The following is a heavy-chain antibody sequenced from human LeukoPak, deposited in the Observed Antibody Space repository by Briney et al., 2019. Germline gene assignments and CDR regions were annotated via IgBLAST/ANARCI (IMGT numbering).Heavy chain of an antibody. CDR3: ATKGVGYCSGGSCYSYHYYYYYMDV. CDR1: GYTFTGYY. CDR2: INPNSGGT. Sequence: GASVKVSCKAFGYTFTGYYMHWVRQAPGQGLEWMGWINPNSGGTNYSQKFQGRVTMTEDTSTDTAYMELSSLRAEDTAVYYCATKGVGYCSGGSCYSYHYYYYYMDVWGKGTTVTVSS. J-gene: IGHJ6*03. D-gene: IGHD2-15*01. V-gene: IGHV1-2*02.